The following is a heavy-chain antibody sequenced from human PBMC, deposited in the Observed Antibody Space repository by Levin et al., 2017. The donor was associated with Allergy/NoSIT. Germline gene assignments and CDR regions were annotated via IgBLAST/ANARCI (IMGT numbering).Heavy chain of an antibody. V-gene: IGHV1-69*04. CDR1: GGTFSSYA. J-gene: IGHJ5*02. Sequence: SVKVSCKASGGTFSSYAISWVRQAPGQGLEWMGRIIPILGIANYAQKFQGRVTITADKSTSTAYMELSSLRSEDTAVYYCARDGPPVRTTGTTSDSSWFDPWGQGTLVTVSS. CDR2: IIPILGIA. D-gene: IGHD1-1*01. CDR3: ARDGPPVRTTGTTSDSSWFDP.